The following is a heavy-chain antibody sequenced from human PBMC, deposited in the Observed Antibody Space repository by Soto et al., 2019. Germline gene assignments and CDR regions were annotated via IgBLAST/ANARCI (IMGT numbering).Heavy chain of an antibody. CDR1: GVTFRNYA. D-gene: IGHD1-26*01. CDR2: ISSSSSYI. Sequence: VQFLESGGNLVQPGGSLRLSCAASGVTFRNYAMSWVRQAPGKGLEWVSSISSSSSYIYYADSVKGRFTISRDNAKNSLYLQMNSLRAEDTAVYYCARDKKWELSFDYWGQGTLVTVSS. CDR3: ARDKKWELSFDY. J-gene: IGHJ4*02. V-gene: IGHV3-21*01.